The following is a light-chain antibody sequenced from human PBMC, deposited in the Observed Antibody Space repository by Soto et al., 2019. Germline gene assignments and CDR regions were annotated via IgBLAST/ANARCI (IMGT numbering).Light chain of an antibody. CDR1: QSVSSSY. CDR2: GAS. Sequence: PVERVTLSCRSSQSVSSSYLTWYQQKRGQAPRLLIHGASTRATGIPARFSGSGSGTEFTLTISSLQSEDFAVYYCQQYNNWPVTFGQGTKVDI. V-gene: IGKV3-15*01. J-gene: IGKJ1*01. CDR3: QQYNNWPVT.